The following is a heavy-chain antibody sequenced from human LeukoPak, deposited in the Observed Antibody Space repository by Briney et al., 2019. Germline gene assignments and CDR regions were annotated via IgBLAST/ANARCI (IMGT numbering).Heavy chain of an antibody. D-gene: IGHD1-1*01. Sequence: GGSLRLSCAASGFTFSSYSMNWVRQAPGKGLEWVSSISSSSSYIYYADSVKGRFTISRDNAKNSLYLQTNSMRAEDTAVDYCARDSTTNYYFDYWCQGTLVIVSS. CDR1: GFTFSSYS. CDR2: ISSSSSYI. V-gene: IGHV3-21*01. CDR3: ARDSTTNYYFDY. J-gene: IGHJ4*02.